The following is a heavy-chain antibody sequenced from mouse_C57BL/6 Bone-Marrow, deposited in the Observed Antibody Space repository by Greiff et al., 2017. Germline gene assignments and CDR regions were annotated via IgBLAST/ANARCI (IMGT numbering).Heavy chain of an antibody. Sequence: QVHVKQPGAELVKPGASVKLSCKASGYTFTSYWMQWVKQRPGQGLEWIGEIDPSDSYTNYNQKFKGKATLTVDTSSSTAYMQLSSLTSEDSAVYYCARRRYWGQGTTLTVSS. CDR3: ARRRY. CDR1: GYTFTSYW. V-gene: IGHV1-50*01. CDR2: IDPSDSYT. J-gene: IGHJ2*01.